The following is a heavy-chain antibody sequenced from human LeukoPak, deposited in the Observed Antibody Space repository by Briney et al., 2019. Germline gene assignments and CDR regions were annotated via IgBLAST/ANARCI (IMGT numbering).Heavy chain of an antibody. CDR1: GFTFSRYE. CDR3: ARAFRGPLDY. D-gene: IGHD3-10*01. Sequence: GGSLRLSCAASGFTFSRYEMNWVRQAAGKGLEWVSYISSSGSTIYYADSVKGRFTISRDNAKNSLYLQMNRLRAEDTAVYYCARAFRGPLDYWGQGTLVTVSS. J-gene: IGHJ4*02. CDR2: ISSSGSTI. V-gene: IGHV3-48*03.